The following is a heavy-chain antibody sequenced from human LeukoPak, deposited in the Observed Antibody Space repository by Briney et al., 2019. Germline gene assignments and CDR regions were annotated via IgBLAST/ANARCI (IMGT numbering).Heavy chain of an antibody. J-gene: IGHJ4*02. Sequence: GGSLRLSCAASGFTFSSFSMNWVRQAPGKGLEWVSHISSSSSYIYYADSVKGRFTISRDNAKNSLYLEMNSLRAEDAAVYYCARQRGSGCLDYWGQGILVTVSS. D-gene: IGHD6-19*01. CDR1: GFTFSSFS. CDR3: ARQRGSGCLDY. CDR2: ISSSSSYI. V-gene: IGHV3-21*01.